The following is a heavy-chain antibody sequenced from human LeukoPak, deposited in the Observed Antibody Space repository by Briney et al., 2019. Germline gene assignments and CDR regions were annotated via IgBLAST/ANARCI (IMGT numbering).Heavy chain of an antibody. D-gene: IGHD5-12*01. Sequence: GGSLRLSCAASGFIVSGNYMIWVRQAPEKGLEWVSIIYAAGTTYYADSVKGRFTISRDNSKNTLFLQMSSLRSEDTAVYYCARGYSAHDFGNWGQGTLVTVSS. CDR1: GFIVSGNY. J-gene: IGHJ4*02. V-gene: IGHV3-53*01. CDR3: ARGYSAHDFGN. CDR2: IYAAGTT.